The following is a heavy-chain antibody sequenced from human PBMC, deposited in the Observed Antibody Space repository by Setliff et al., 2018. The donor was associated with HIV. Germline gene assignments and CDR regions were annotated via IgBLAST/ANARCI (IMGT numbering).Heavy chain of an antibody. CDR3: ARSPRTATTISARFHYMDV. J-gene: IGHJ6*03. V-gene: IGHV4-59*06. CDR2: IYYSGST. D-gene: IGHD2-15*01. Sequence: SETLSLTCSVSGASVSSYYWTWIRQHPGKGLEWIGYIYYSGSTYYNPSLKSRVTISADTSKKNQFSLNLSSVTAADTAFYYCARSPRTATTISARFHYMDVWGKGTTVTVSS. CDR1: GASVSSYY.